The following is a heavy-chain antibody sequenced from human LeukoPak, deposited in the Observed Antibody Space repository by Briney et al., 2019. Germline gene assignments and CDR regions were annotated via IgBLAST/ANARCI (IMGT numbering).Heavy chain of an antibody. V-gene: IGHV3-74*01. CDR1: GFTVNSYW. D-gene: IGHD2-2*01. CDR2: INTDGSTT. J-gene: IGHJ4*02. CDR3: AKLGVGVPAASTWPTN. Sequence: PGGSLRLSCAASGFTVNSYWMQWVRQAPGKGLVWVSRINTDGSTTRYADSVKGRFTISKDSAKNTLYLQMNSLRAEDTAVYYCAKLGVGVPAASTWPTNWGQGTLVTVSS.